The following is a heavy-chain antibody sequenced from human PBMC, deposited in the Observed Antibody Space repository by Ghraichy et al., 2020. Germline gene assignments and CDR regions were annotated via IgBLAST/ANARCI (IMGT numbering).Heavy chain of an antibody. D-gene: IGHD1-26*01. Sequence: GGSLILSCAASGFTFSSYEMNWVRQAPGKGLEWISYISNSGTTIHYADSVKGRFTISRDNAKNSLYLQMNSLRAEDTAVYYCARKRVGAKNWFDPWGQGTLVTVSS. V-gene: IGHV3-48*03. CDR2: ISNSGTTI. J-gene: IGHJ5*02. CDR1: GFTFSSYE. CDR3: ARKRVGAKNWFDP.